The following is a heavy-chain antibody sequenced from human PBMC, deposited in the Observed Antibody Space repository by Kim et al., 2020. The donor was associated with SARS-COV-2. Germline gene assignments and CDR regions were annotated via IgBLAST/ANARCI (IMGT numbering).Heavy chain of an antibody. D-gene: IGHD2-15*01. J-gene: IGHJ4*02. V-gene: IGHV4-39*01. Sequence: SETLSLTCTVSGVSISSSSYYWGWIRQPPGKGLEWIGSIYYSGSTYYNPSLKSRVTISVDTSKNQFSLKLSSVTAADTAVYYCAVGGGGNEDYWGQGTLVTVSS. CDR3: AVGGGGNEDY. CDR2: IYYSGST. CDR1: GVSISSSSYY.